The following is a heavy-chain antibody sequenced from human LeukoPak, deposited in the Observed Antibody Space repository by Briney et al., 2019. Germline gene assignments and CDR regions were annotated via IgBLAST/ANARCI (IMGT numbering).Heavy chain of an antibody. D-gene: IGHD3-22*01. J-gene: IGHJ4*02. Sequence: PGGSLRLSCAASGFTFSSYSMNWVRQAPGKGLEWVSSISSSSSYIYYADSVKGRFTISRDNAKNSLYLQMNSLRAEDTAVYYCARDLMGVTTTIIVDVNDYWGQGTLVTVSS. CDR1: GFTFSSYS. CDR3: ARDLMGVTTTIIVDVNDY. CDR2: ISSSSSYI. V-gene: IGHV3-21*01.